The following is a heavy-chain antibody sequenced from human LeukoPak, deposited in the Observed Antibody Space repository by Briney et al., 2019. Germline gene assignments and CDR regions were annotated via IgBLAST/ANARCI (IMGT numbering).Heavy chain of an antibody. D-gene: IGHD3-10*01. CDR1: GYTFTGYY. CDR3: ARAGVRGVIITSPLDY. J-gene: IGHJ4*02. Sequence: GASVKVSCKASGYTFTGYYMHWVRQAPGQGLEWMGWINPNSGGTNYAQKFQGRVTMTRDTSISTAYMELSRLRSDDTAVYYCARAGVRGVIITSPLDYWGQGTLVTVSS. V-gene: IGHV1-2*02. CDR2: INPNSGGT.